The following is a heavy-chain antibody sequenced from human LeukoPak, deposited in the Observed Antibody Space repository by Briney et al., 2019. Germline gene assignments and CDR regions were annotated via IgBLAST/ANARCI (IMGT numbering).Heavy chain of an antibody. Sequence: SETLSLTCAVYGGSFSGYYWSWIRQPPGKGLEWIGEINHSGSTNYNPSLKSRVTISVDTSKNQFSLKLSSVTAADTAVYYCARKGGRYYGSGSYSSNWFDPSGQGTLVTVSS. V-gene: IGHV4-34*01. CDR1: GGSFSGYY. D-gene: IGHD3-10*01. CDR2: INHSGST. CDR3: ARKGGRYYGSGSYSSNWFDP. J-gene: IGHJ5*02.